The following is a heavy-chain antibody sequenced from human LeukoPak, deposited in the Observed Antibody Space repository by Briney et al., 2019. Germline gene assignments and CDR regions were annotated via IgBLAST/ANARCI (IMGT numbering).Heavy chain of an antibody. D-gene: IGHD5-18*01. CDR3: AKEGRKTGNTYGYEYDC. V-gene: IGHV3-23*01. CDR2: ISGSGGST. Sequence: PGGSLRLSCAASGFTFSSYAMSWVRQAPGKGLEWVSAISGSGGSTYYADYVKGQFTISRDNSKNTVYLHMNNLRAEDTAVYYCAKEGRKTGNTYGYEYDCWGQGTLVTVSS. J-gene: IGHJ4*02. CDR1: GFTFSSYA.